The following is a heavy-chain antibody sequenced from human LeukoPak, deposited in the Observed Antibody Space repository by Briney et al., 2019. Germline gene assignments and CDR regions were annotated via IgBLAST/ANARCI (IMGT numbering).Heavy chain of an antibody. CDR2: ISAYNGNT. D-gene: IGHD6-19*01. CDR1: GYTFTSYG. J-gene: IGHJ6*02. V-gene: IGHV1-18*01. Sequence: GASVKVSCKASGYTFTSYGISWVRQAPGQGLEWMGWISAYNGNTNYAQKLQGRVTMTTDTSTSTAYMELRSLRSDDTAVYYCARAESSGWGYYYYGMDVWGQGTTVTVSS. CDR3: ARAESSGWGYYYYGMDV.